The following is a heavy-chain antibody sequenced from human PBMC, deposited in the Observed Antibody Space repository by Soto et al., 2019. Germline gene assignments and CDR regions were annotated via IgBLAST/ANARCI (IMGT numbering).Heavy chain of an antibody. V-gene: IGHV3-30*18. J-gene: IGHJ6*02. CDR1: GFTFSNYG. D-gene: IGHD3-3*01. Sequence: GGSLRLSCAASGFTFSNYGMHWVRQAPGKGLEWVAFISHDGSNKYYADSMKGRISMSRDNSKSTVYLQMSSLRAEDTAVYYCTKRRNVLRFLEWSSGMEVWGQGTTGTVS. CDR3: TKRRNVLRFLEWSSGMEV. CDR2: ISHDGSNK.